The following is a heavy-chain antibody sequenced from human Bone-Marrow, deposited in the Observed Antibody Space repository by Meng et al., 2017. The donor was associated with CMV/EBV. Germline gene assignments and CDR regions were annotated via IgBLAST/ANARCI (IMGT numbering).Heavy chain of an antibody. V-gene: IGHV3-74*01. J-gene: IGHJ6*02. Sequence: GESLKISCAASGFTFSSYWMHWVRQAPGKGLVWVSRINSDGSSTSYADSVKGRFTISRDNAKNTLYLQMNSLRAEDTAVYYCARLGDCSGGSCYYGMDVWGQGTTVTVSS. CDR3: ARLGDCSGGSCYYGMDV. CDR2: INSDGSST. CDR1: GFTFSSYW. D-gene: IGHD2-15*01.